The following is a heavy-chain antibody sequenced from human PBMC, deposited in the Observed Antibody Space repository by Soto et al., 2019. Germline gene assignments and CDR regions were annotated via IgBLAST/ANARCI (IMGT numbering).Heavy chain of an antibody. J-gene: IGHJ6*02. Sequence: HPGGSLRLSCAASGFTFSSYEMNWVRQAPGKGLEWVSYISSSGSTIYYADSVKGRFTISRDNAKNSLYLQMNSLRAEDTAVYYCASLWSGYYTVYYYYYGMDVWGQGTTVTVSS. CDR1: GFTFSSYE. CDR3: ASLWSGYYTVYYYYYGMDV. V-gene: IGHV3-48*03. D-gene: IGHD3-3*01. CDR2: ISSSGSTI.